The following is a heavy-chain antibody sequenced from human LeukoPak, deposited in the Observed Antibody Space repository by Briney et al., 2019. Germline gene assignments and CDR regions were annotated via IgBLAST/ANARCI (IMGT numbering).Heavy chain of an antibody. CDR1: GGSFSGYY. CDR3: ARGHFVAARPKLSYDY. Sequence: SETLSLTCAVYGGSFSGYYWSWIRQPPGKGLEWIGEINHSGSTNYNPSLKSRVTISVDTSKNQFSLKLSSVTAADTAVYYCARGHFVAARPKLSYDYWGQGTLVTVSS. CDR2: INHSGST. J-gene: IGHJ4*02. V-gene: IGHV4-34*01. D-gene: IGHD6-6*01.